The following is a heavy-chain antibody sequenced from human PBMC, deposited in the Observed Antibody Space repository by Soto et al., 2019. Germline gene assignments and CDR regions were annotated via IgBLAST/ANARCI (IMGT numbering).Heavy chain of an antibody. D-gene: IGHD2-21*01. V-gene: IGHV3-30*18. CDR3: TKDRQPLAFGYGLDV. CDR2: TSYDGTYT. J-gene: IGHJ6*02. CDR1: GFTFNIFA. Sequence: QVHLVESGGGVVQPGRSLRLSCAASGFTFNIFAMHWVRQAPGKGLEWVATTSYDGTYTFYVGSVEGRFTISRDDSNDTLFLLLSGLRPEDTAVYYCTKDRQPLAFGYGLDVWGQGTTVTVSS.